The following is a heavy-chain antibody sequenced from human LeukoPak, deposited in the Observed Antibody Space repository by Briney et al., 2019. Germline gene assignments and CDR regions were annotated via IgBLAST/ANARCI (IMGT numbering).Heavy chain of an antibody. J-gene: IGHJ5*02. CDR2: ISGSGGST. CDR3: AKDDIVVVPAAIRRAWFDP. D-gene: IGHD2-2*01. Sequence: GGSLRLSCAASGFTFSGYAMSWVRRAPGKGLEWVSAISGSGGSTYYADSVKGRFTISRDNSKNTLYLQMNSLRAEDTAVYYCAKDDIVVVPAAIRRAWFDPWGQGTLVTVSS. V-gene: IGHV3-23*01. CDR1: GFTFSGYA.